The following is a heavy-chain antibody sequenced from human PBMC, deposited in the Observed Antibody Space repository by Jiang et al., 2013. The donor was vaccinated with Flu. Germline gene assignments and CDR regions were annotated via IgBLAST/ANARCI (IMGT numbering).Heavy chain of an antibody. CDR3: AGLYCSSTSCLTDFDY. J-gene: IGHJ4*02. D-gene: IGHD2-2*01. CDR1: GYY. CDR2: INHSGST. V-gene: IGHV4-34*01. Sequence: GYYWSWIRQPPGKGLEWIGEINHSGSTNYNPSLKSRVTISVDTSKNQFSLKLSSVTAADTAVYYCAGLYCSSTSCLTDFDYWGQGTLVTVSS.